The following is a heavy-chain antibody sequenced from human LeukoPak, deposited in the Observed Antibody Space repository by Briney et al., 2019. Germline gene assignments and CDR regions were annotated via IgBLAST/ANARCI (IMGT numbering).Heavy chain of an antibody. D-gene: IGHD5-12*01. CDR2: INPKSGDT. Sequence: GASVKVSCKTSDFRDYYMNWVRPAPGQGLEWLGWINPKSGDTDYAQKFQGRVTMTRDTSINTAYMELSGLKPDDTAVYYCASGYSGYDLNYWGQGTQVTVSS. V-gene: IGHV1-2*02. CDR3: ASGYSGYDLNY. CDR1: DFRDYY. J-gene: IGHJ4*02.